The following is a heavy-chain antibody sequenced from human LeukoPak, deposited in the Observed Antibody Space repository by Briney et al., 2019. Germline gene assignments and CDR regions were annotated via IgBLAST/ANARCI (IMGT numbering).Heavy chain of an antibody. Sequence: GESLKISCKGSGYSFTSYWIGWVRQMPGKGLEWMGIIYPGDSDTRYSPSFQGQVTISADKSISTAYLQWSSLKASDTAMYYCARTTVQYIITGTTLWFDPWGQGTLVTVSS. J-gene: IGHJ5*02. CDR2: IYPGDSDT. CDR1: GYSFTSYW. V-gene: IGHV5-51*01. CDR3: ARTTVQYIITGTTLWFDP. D-gene: IGHD1-7*01.